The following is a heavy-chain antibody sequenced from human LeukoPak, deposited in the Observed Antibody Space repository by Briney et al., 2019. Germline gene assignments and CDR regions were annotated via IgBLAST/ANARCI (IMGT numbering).Heavy chain of an antibody. CDR1: GLSFSLFG. D-gene: IGHD2-2*01. CDR2: IWYDGSKK. CDR3: AKRQGYCSTPSCALYYHMDV. V-gene: IGHV3-33*06. J-gene: IGHJ6*03. Sequence: GASLRLSCAASGLSFSLFGMHWVRDPPGKGLEWVAIIWYDGSKKYYADSMKGRFTISGDNSRNTLYLQMNNLRAEHTAIYYCAKRQGYCSTPSCALYYHMDVWGKGTTVTVSS.